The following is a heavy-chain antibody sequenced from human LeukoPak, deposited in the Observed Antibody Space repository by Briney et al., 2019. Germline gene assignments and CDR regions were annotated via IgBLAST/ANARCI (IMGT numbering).Heavy chain of an antibody. Sequence: PSETLSLTCTVSGGSISSGDYYWSWIRQPPGKGLEWIGYIYYSGSTYYNPFLKSRVTISVDTSKNQFSLKLSSVTAADTAVYYCASRVTTVTTDDAFDIWGQGTMVTVSS. D-gene: IGHD4-17*01. J-gene: IGHJ3*02. CDR2: IYYSGST. CDR3: ASRVTTVTTDDAFDI. V-gene: IGHV4-30-4*01. CDR1: GGSISSGDYY.